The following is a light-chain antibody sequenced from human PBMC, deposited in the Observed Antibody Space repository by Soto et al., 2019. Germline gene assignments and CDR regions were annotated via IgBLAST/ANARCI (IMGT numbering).Light chain of an antibody. CDR2: DVT. J-gene: IGLJ1*01. Sequence: QSVLTQPRSVSGSPGQSVTISCTGTSSDVGGYYYISWYQQHPGKAPKLMIYDVTKRPSGVPDRFSASKSGITASLTISGLQAEDEADYYCCSYAGTYTFYVFGTGTKVTV. CDR1: SSDVGGYYY. CDR3: CSYAGTYTFYV. V-gene: IGLV2-11*01.